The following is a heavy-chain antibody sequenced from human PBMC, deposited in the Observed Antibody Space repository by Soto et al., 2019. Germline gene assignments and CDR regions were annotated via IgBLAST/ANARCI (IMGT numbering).Heavy chain of an antibody. CDR1: GASITSGAYY. D-gene: IGHD3-3*01. CDR3: ARATYDFVNGYPGYFYGMDV. Sequence: QVQLQESGPGLVKPSQTLSLTCTVSGASITSGAYYWSWIRQPPGNGLEWIGYIFHSGSTYYNPYLERRTSISVDTSKSQCSLRLNSMSAADTAMYYCARATYDFVNGYPGYFYGMDVWGQGTTVTVSS. CDR2: IFHSGST. J-gene: IGHJ6*02. V-gene: IGHV4-30-4*01.